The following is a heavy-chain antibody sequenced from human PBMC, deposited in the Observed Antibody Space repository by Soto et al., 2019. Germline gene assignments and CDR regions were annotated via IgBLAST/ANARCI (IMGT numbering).Heavy chain of an antibody. J-gene: IGHJ6*02. CDR1: GFTFSSYA. V-gene: IGHV3-23*01. CDR3: ANVYAPITIFGVVIAQQNGMDV. CDR2: ISGSGGST. Sequence: PGGSLRLSCAASGFTFSSYAMSWVRQAPGKGLEWVSAISGSGGSTYYADSVKGRFTISRDNSKNTLYLQMNSLRAEDTAVYYCANVYAPITIFGVVIAQQNGMDVWGQGTTVTVSS. D-gene: IGHD3-3*01.